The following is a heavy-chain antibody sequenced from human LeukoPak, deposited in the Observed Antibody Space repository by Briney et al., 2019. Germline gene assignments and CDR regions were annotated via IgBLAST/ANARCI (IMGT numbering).Heavy chain of an antibody. CDR2: ISAYNGNT. Sequence: ASVKVSCKASGYTFTSYVISWVRQSPGQGLEWRGWISAYNGNTNYAQKLQGRVTMTTDTSTSTAYMELRSLGSDDTAVYYCARTHSSGWYSVGYYYMDVWGKGTTVTVSS. D-gene: IGHD6-19*01. CDR1: GYTFTSYV. V-gene: IGHV1-18*01. J-gene: IGHJ6*03. CDR3: ARTHSSGWYSVGYYYMDV.